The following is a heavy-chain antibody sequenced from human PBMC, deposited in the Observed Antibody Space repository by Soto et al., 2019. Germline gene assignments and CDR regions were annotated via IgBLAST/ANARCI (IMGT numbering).Heavy chain of an antibody. CDR2: FDPEDGET. V-gene: IGHV1-24*01. J-gene: IGHJ5*02. D-gene: IGHD2-2*01. CDR3: ATGEYQLLPIDP. CDR1: GYTLTELS. Sequence: ASVKVSCKVSGYTLTELSMHWVRQAPGKGLEWMGGFDPEDGETIYAQKFQGRVTMTEDTSTDTAYMELSSLRSEDTAVYYCATGEYQLLPIDPWGQGTLVTVSS.